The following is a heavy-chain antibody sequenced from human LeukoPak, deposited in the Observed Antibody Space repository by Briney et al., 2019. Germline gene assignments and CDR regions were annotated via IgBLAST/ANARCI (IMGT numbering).Heavy chain of an antibody. J-gene: IGHJ4*02. Sequence: SETLSLTCAVYGGSFSDYWWTWIRQSPGKGLEWIGEVNHSGRTNYNPSLKSRVSISVDRSKKQFSLKLSSVTAADTAVYYCARRDSGIVATIDYWGQGTLVTVSS. CDR1: GGSFSDYW. CDR2: VNHSGRT. CDR3: ARRDSGIVATIDY. V-gene: IGHV4-34*01. D-gene: IGHD5-12*01.